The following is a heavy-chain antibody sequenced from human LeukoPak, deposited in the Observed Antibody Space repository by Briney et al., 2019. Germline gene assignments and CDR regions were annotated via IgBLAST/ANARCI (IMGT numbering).Heavy chain of an antibody. V-gene: IGHV3-23*01. J-gene: IGHJ6*03. CDR1: GFTFSSYA. Sequence: GGSLRLSCAASGFTFSSYAMSWVRKAPGKGLEWVSAISGSGGSTYYADSVKGRFTISRDNSKNTLYLQMNSLRAEDTAVYYCAKVGGSFLYYYYYYMDVWGKGTTVTVSS. D-gene: IGHD1-26*01. CDR2: ISGSGGST. CDR3: AKVGGSFLYYYYYYMDV.